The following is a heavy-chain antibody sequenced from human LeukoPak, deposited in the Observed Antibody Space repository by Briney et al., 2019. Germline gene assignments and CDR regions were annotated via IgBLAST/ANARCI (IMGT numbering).Heavy chain of an antibody. D-gene: IGHD3-3*01. CDR2: IYYSGST. CDR3: ARVLSITIFGVVIRLDY. V-gene: IGHV4-39*07. CDR1: GGSISSSSYY. Sequence: SETLSLTCTVSGGSISSSSYYWGWIRQPPGKGLEWIGSIYYSGSTYYNPSLKSRVTISVDTSKNQFSLKLSSVTAADTAAYYCARVLSITIFGVVIRLDYWGQGTLVTVSS. J-gene: IGHJ4*02.